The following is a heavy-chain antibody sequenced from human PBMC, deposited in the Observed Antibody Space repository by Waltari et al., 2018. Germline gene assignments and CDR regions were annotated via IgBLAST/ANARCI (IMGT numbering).Heavy chain of an antibody. Sequence: QLQLQESGPGLVKPSETLSLTCTVSGGSISSSSYYWVWIRQPPGKGLEWIGSIYYSGSTYYNPSLKSRVTISVDTSKNQFSLKLSSVTAADTAVYYCARGPLRIAVAGTSSRWFDPWGQGTLVTVSS. CDR3: ARGPLRIAVAGTSSRWFDP. CDR2: IYYSGST. V-gene: IGHV4-39*01. CDR1: GGSISSSSYY. J-gene: IGHJ5*02. D-gene: IGHD6-19*01.